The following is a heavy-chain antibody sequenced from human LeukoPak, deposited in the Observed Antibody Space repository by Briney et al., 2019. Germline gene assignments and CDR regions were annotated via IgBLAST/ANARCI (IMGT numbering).Heavy chain of an antibody. CDR3: AKDRGYNYGLGSLDI. D-gene: IGHD3-10*01. CDR2: MSWCGTNT. CDR1: GFFFSSYA. J-gene: IGHJ3*02. V-gene: IGHV3-23*01. Sequence: AGSLRLSCAVSGFFFSSYAVSCVRRAPGEGLEWVFTMSWCGTNTYYADSARGRFTISRDNSKNTLYLQMHSLRAEDTAVYYCAKDRGYNYGLGSLDIWGLGTMVTVSS.